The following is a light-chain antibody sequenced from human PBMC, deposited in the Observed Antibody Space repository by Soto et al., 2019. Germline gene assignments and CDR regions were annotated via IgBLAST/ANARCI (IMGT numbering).Light chain of an antibody. CDR3: QQYNNWPQT. CDR1: QSVSSN. CDR2: GAS. J-gene: IGKJ2*01. V-gene: IGKV3-15*01. Sequence: EILMTQSPATQSVSPGERATLSCRASQSVSSNLAWYQQKPGQAPRLLIYGASTRATGIPTRFSGSGSGTEFTLTISSLQSEDFAVYYCQQYNNWPQTFGQGTKLEIK.